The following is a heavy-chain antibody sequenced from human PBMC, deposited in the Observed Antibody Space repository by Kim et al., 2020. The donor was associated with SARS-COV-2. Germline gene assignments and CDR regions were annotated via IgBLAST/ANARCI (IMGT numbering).Heavy chain of an antibody. V-gene: IGHV3-30*18. CDR2: ISYDGSNK. D-gene: IGHD3-16*01. Sequence: GGSLRLSCAASGFTFSSYGMHWVRQAPGKGLEWVAVISYDGSNKYYADSVKGQFTISRDNSKNTLYLQMNSLRAEDTAVYYCAKVDSRDYVWGSYSYYYGMDVWGQGTTVTVSS. J-gene: IGHJ6*02. CDR3: AKVDSRDYVWGSYSYYYGMDV. CDR1: GFTFSSYG.